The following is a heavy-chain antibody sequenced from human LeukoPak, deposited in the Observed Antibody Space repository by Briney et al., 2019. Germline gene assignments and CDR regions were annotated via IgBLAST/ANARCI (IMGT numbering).Heavy chain of an antibody. D-gene: IGHD3-16*01. CDR3: ARTSPTSHFDF. CDR1: GFTFTTYW. V-gene: IGHV3-74*01. CDR2: INGDGSNS. J-gene: IGHJ4*02. Sequence: PGGSLRLSCVASGFTFTTYWMHWDRQAPGKGLVWVSRINGDGSNSNYADSVKGRFTISRDNARNTLYLQMNGLRAEDTALYYCARTSPTSHFDFWGQGTLVTVSS.